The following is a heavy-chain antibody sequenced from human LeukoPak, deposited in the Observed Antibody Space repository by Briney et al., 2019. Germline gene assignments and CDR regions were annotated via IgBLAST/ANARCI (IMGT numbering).Heavy chain of an antibody. V-gene: IGHV3-64D*06. CDR3: VRGYGSGSSI. CDR1: GFTFGNYD. J-gene: IGHJ4*02. D-gene: IGHD3-10*01. Sequence: GSLRLSCSASGFTFGNYDMYWVRQAPGKGLEYVSAVSDNGGRTHYADSVNGRFTISRDNSKNTLYLQMSSLRAEDTAVYYCVRGYGSGSSIWGQGTLVTVSS. CDR2: VSDNGGRT.